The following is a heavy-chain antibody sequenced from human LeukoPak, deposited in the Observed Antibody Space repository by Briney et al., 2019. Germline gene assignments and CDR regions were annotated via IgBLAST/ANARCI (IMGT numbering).Heavy chain of an antibody. CDR1: GFTFDDYG. D-gene: IGHD3-22*01. V-gene: IGHV3-20*04. CDR3: ARLPYYYDSSGYQDYYYYYMDV. J-gene: IGHJ6*03. CDR2: INWNGGST. Sequence: PGGSLRLSCAASGFTFDDYGMSWVRQAPGKGLEWVSGINWNGGSTGYADSVKGRFTISRDNAKNSLYLQMNSLRAEDTALYYCARLPYYYDSSGYQDYYYYYMDVWGKGTTVTVSS.